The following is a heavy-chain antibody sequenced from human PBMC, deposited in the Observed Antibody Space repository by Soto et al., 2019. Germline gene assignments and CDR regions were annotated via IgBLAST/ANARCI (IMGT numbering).Heavy chain of an antibody. CDR2: ISAYNDYT. D-gene: IGHD3-16*01. CDR1: GYTFIRYG. CDR3: ARGGYYDNSGGMLSHYGLDV. V-gene: IGHV1-18*01. J-gene: IGHJ6*02. Sequence: QVQLVQSAAEVKKPGASVKVSCKASGYTFIRYGITWVRQAPGQGLEWMGWISAYNDYTIYAQKFQGRVTMTTDTSTRTVYMELSGLKSDDTAVYYCARGGYYDNSGGMLSHYGLDVWGQGTSVTVSS.